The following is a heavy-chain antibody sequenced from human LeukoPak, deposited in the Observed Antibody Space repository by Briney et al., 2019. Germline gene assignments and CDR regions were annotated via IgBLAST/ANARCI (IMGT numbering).Heavy chain of an antibody. CDR2: INTGNGDT. D-gene: IGHD6-13*01. CDR3: ARTVMYSSSPLADLLPYYFDY. Sequence: GASVTVSCKASLCSFTHYDMHWVRQAPGQTLEWMGWINTGNGDTKYSQEFQGRVTITRYTSANTAYMELSSLRAEDMAAYYCARTVMYSSSPLADLLPYYFDYWGQGTLVTVPS. J-gene: IGHJ4*02. CDR1: LCSFTHYD. V-gene: IGHV1-3*03.